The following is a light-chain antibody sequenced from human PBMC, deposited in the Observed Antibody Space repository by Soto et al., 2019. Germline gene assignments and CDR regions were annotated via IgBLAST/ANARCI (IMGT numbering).Light chain of an antibody. V-gene: IGKV2-30*01. CDR3: MQGTHWPIT. CDR1: HGLVYSDGNTY. J-gene: IGKJ5*01. Sequence: DVVMTQSPLSLPVTLGEPASISCRSSHGLVYSDGNTYLSWFQQRPGQSPRRLIYKVSNRDSGVPDRFSGTGSGTDFTLKISRVEAGDVGVYYCMQGTHWPITFGQGTRLELK. CDR2: KVS.